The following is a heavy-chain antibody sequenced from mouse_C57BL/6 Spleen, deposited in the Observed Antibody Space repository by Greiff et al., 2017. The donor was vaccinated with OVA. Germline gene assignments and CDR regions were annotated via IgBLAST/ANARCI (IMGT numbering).Heavy chain of an antibody. CDR3: AREACMVTTDGDYYAMDY. J-gene: IGHJ4*01. CDR1: GYTFTDYY. V-gene: IGHV1-76*01. Sequence: VQLQESGAELVRPGASVKLSCKASGYTFTDYYINWVKQRPGQGLEWIARIYPGSGNTYYNEKFKGKATLTAEKSSSTAYMQLSSLTSEDSAVYFCAREACMVTTDGDYYAMDYWGQGTSVTVSS. CDR2: IYPGSGNT. D-gene: IGHD2-2*01.